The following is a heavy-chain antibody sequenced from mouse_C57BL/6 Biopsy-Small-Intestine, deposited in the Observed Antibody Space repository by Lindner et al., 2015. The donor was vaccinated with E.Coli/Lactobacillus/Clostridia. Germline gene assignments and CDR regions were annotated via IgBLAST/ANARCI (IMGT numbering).Heavy chain of an antibody. CDR1: GFTFSDYG. CDR3: SREVAGAMDY. CDR2: ISSGSNTI. Sequence: VQLQESGGGLVKPGGSLKLSCAASGFTFSDYGMHRVRQVPEKGLEWIGYISSGSNTIFYADTLKGRFTFSRDNAKNTLFLQMTSLRSEDTAIYYCSREVAGAMDYWGQGTSVTVSS. D-gene: IGHD1-1*02. V-gene: IGHV5-17*01. J-gene: IGHJ4*01.